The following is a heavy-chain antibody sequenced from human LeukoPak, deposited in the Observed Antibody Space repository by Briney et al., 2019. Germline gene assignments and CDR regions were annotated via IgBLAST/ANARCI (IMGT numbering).Heavy chain of an antibody. D-gene: IGHD2-2*01. J-gene: IGHJ4*02. CDR3: ARVRCSSTSCYLDS. CDR2: ISCSSSYI. V-gene: IGHV3-21*01. CDR1: RFTFSSYS. Sequence: GGSLRLSCAASRFTFSSYSMNWVRQAPGKGLEWVSSISCSSSYIYYADSVKGRFTVSRDNAKSSLYLQMNSLRAEDTAVYYCARVRCSSTSCYLDSWGQGTLVTVSS.